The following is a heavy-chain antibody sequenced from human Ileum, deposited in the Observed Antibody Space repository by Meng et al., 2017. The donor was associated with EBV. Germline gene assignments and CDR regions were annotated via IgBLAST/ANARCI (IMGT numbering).Heavy chain of an antibody. CDR1: GGSISSSNW. CDR3: AREGRSHQVGVSVY. J-gene: IGHJ4*02. D-gene: IGHD2-21*01. CDR2: IHHTEST. Sequence: QVQLQESGPGLVQPSGTLSLTCAVSGGSISSSNWWSWVRQAPGKGLEWIGEIHHTESTNYNPSLKSRVTISVDTSKNQFSLKLRFVTAADTAVYYCAREGRSHQVGVSVYWGQGNLVTVSS. V-gene: IGHV4-4*02.